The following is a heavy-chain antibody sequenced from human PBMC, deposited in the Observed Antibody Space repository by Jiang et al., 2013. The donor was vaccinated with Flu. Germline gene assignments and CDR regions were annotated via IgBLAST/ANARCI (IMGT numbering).Heavy chain of an antibody. V-gene: IGHV4-30-4*07. CDR1: GGSISSGGYS. D-gene: IGHD6-19*01. J-gene: IGHJ4*02. CDR3: ARVHPELSGCDY. Sequence: GPGLVKPSQTLSLTCAVSGGSISSGGYSWSWIRQPPGKGLEWIGYIYYSGSTYYNPSLKSRVTISVDTSKNQFSLKLSSVTAADTAVYYCARVHPELSGCDYWGQGTLVTVSS. CDR2: IYYSGST.